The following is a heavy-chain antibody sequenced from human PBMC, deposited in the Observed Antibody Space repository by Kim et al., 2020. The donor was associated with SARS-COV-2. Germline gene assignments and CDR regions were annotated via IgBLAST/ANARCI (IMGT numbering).Heavy chain of an antibody. CDR1: GGSFSGYY. J-gene: IGHJ4*02. CDR2: INHSGST. V-gene: IGHV4-34*01. D-gene: IGHD3-10*01. Sequence: SETLSLTCAVYGGSFSGYYWSWIRQPPGKGLEWIGEINHSGSTNYNPSLKSRVTISVDTSKNQFSLKLSSVTAADTAVYYCARGRGGIILYYFDYWGQGTLVTVSS. CDR3: ARGRGGIILYYFDY.